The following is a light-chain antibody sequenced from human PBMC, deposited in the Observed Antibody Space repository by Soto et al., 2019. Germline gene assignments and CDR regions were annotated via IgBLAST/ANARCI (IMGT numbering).Light chain of an antibody. V-gene: IGKV1-5*01. CDR1: QSISSW. Sequence: DMQVAHAPSSLSASVGDRVTITCRASQSISSWLAWYQQKPGKAPKLLIYDASSLESGVPSRFSGSGSGTEFTLTISSLQPDDFATYFRQQYNSYPWTFGQGTKV. CDR2: DAS. J-gene: IGKJ1*01. CDR3: QQYNSYPWT.